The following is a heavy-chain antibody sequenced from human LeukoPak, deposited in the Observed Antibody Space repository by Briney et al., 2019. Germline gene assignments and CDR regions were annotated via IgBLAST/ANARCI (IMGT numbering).Heavy chain of an antibody. CDR2: IYYSGST. CDR3: ARDGGGEYYFDY. Sequence: SETLSLTCTVSGGSISSYYWSWIRQPPGKGLEWIGHIYYSGSTNYNPSLKSRVTISVDTSKNQFSLKPSSVTAADTAVYYCARDGGGEYYFDYWGQGTLVTVSS. V-gene: IGHV4-59*01. CDR1: GGSISSYY. D-gene: IGHD3-16*01. J-gene: IGHJ4*02.